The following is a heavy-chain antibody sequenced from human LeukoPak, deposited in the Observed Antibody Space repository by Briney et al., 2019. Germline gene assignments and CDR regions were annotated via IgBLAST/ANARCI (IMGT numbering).Heavy chain of an antibody. CDR3: ARDQSPPRYYYDSSGYDY. J-gene: IGHJ4*02. V-gene: IGHV3-21*01. CDR2: ISSSSSYI. Sequence: PGGSLRLSCAASGFTFSSYSMNWVRQAPGKGLEWVSSISSSSSYIYYADSVKGRFTISRDNAKNSLYLQMNSLRAEDTAVYYCARDQSPPRYYYDSSGYDYWGRGTLVTVSS. D-gene: IGHD3-22*01. CDR1: GFTFSSYS.